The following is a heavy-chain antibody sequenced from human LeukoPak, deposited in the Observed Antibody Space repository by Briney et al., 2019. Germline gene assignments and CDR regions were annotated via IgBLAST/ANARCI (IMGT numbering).Heavy chain of an antibody. J-gene: IGHJ4*02. D-gene: IGHD5-24*01. CDR2: MNPNSGNT. Sequence: ASVKVSCKASGYTLTSYDINWVRQATGQGLEWMGWMNPNSGNTGYAQKFQGRVTVTRNTSISTAYMELSSLRSEDTAVYYCARVYLRRDGYTGGYWGQGTLVTVSS. CDR1: GYTLTSYD. V-gene: IGHV1-8*01. CDR3: ARVYLRRDGYTGGY.